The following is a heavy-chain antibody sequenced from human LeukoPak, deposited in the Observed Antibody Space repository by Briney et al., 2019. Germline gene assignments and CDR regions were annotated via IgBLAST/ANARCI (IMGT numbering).Heavy chain of an antibody. CDR3: ARALPETAAAPYYMDV. CDR1: GYTFTSYD. J-gene: IGHJ6*03. Sequence: WASVKVSCKASGYTFTSYDINWVRQATGQGLEWMGWMNPSSGYTGYAQKFQGRVTMTRDTSISTAYMELSSLRSEDSAVYYCARALPETAAAPYYMDVWGKGTTVTVSS. D-gene: IGHD2-21*02. V-gene: IGHV1-8*01. CDR2: MNPSSGYT.